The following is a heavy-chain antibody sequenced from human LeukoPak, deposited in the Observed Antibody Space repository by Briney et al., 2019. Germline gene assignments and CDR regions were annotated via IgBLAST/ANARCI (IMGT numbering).Heavy chain of an antibody. Sequence: GGSLRLSCAASGFTFSSHWMSWVRQAPGKGLEWVANIKQDGSEKYYADSVKGRFTISRDNAKNTLNLQMNSLRAEDTAVYYCARDLGQYYDTSDNWFDPWGQGTLVTVSS. J-gene: IGHJ5*02. V-gene: IGHV3-7*01. CDR1: GFTFSSHW. D-gene: IGHD3-22*01. CDR2: IKQDGSEK. CDR3: ARDLGQYYDTSDNWFDP.